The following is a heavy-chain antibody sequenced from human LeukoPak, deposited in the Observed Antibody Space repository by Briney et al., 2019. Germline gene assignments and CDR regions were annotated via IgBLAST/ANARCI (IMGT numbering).Heavy chain of an antibody. CDR2: VKSKTNGGTT. Sequence: PGGSLRLSCAASGFTFSSYAMSWVRQAPGKGLEWIGLVKSKTNGGTTDYAAPVKGRFTISRDDSKNTLYLQMNSLKTDDTAVYYCTTGNYWGQGTLVTVSS. CDR3: TTGNY. J-gene: IGHJ4*02. V-gene: IGHV3-15*01. CDR1: GFTFSSYA.